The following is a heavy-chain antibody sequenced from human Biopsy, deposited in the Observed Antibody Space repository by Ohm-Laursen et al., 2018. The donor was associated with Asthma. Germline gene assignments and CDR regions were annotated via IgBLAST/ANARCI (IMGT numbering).Heavy chain of an antibody. CDR2: ISYDGGNK. J-gene: IGHJ3*02. CDR3: ARTHERWTSIQDDALDI. CDR1: GFTFSIYD. D-gene: IGHD4-23*01. V-gene: IGHV3-30*03. Sequence: PRLSCTAFGFTFSIYDIHWVRQAPGKGLEWVAVISYDGGNKFYGDSVKGRFTLSRDNARNTLYLQMNSLRVEDTAIYYCARTHERWTSIQDDALDIWGQGTMVIVSS.